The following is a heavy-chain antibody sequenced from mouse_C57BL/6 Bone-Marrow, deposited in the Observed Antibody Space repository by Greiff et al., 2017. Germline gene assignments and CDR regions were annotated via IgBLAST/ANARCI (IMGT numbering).Heavy chain of an antibody. J-gene: IGHJ1*03. CDR3: ARLECDGSSGDWYFDV. CDR2: IYPRDGST. V-gene: IGHV1-85*01. CDR1: GYTFTSYD. Sequence: VHLVESGPELVKPGASVKLSCKASGYTFTSYDINWVKQRPGQGLEWIGWIYPRDGSTKYNEKFKGKATLTVDTSSSTAYMELHSLTSEDSAVYFCARLECDGSSGDWYFDVWGTGTTVTVSS. D-gene: IGHD1-1*01.